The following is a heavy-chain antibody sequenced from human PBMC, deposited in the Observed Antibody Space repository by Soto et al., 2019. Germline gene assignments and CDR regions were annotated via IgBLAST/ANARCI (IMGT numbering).Heavy chain of an antibody. J-gene: IGHJ4*02. CDR3: TTASPSYYYESSGYYTSAFDY. CDR1: GFTFSNAW. CDR2: IKSKTDGWTT. Sequence: EVQLVESGGGLVKPGGSLRLSCAASGFTFSNAWMSWVRQATGKGLEWVGRIKSKTDGWTTDNAAPVKGRFTISRDDSKNTLYLQMNSLKTEDTAVYYCTTASPSYYYESSGYYTSAFDYWCPGPLVTVSS. V-gene: IGHV3-15*01. D-gene: IGHD3-22*01.